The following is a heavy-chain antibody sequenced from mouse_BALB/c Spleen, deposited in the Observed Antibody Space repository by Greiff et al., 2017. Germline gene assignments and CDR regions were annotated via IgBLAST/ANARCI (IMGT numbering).Heavy chain of an antibody. CDR1: GYTFTSYT. CDR3: ARDCGNYFSYYAMDY. V-gene: IGHV1-4*02. J-gene: IGHJ4*01. Sequence: QVQLQQSAAELARPGASVKMSCKASGYTFTSYTMHWVKQRPGQGLEWIGYINPSSGYTEYNQKFKDKTTLTADKSSSTAYMQLSSLTSEDSAVYYCARDCGNYFSYYAMDYWGQGTSVTVSS. CDR2: INPSSGYT. D-gene: IGHD2-1*01.